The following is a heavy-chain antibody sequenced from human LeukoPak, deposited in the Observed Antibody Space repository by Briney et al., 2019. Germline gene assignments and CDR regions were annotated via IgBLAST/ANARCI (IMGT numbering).Heavy chain of an antibody. CDR2: ISYDGSNK. CDR1: GFTFSSYA. J-gene: IGHJ3*02. Sequence: GRSLRLSCAASGFTFSSYAMHWVRQAPGKGLEWVAVISYDGSNKYYAGSVKGRFTISRDNSKNTLYLQMNSLRAEDTAVYYCARLGRAVRGVIITPEVASDIWGQGTMVTVFS. D-gene: IGHD3-10*01. V-gene: IGHV3-30*04. CDR3: ARLGRAVRGVIITPEVASDI.